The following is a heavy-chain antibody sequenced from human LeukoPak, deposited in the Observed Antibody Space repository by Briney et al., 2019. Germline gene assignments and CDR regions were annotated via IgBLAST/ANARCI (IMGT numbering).Heavy chain of an antibody. Sequence: SETLSLTCTVSGGSISGNSWNWIRQPAGKGLEWIGRIYTSGSTNYNPSLKSRVTMSVDTSKKQFPLRVISVTAADTAVYYCARAATVTYSSNSYYYYYYMDVWGKGTTVTVSS. CDR1: GGSISGNS. CDR2: IYTSGST. D-gene: IGHD6-13*01. J-gene: IGHJ6*03. V-gene: IGHV4-4*07. CDR3: ARAATVTYSSNSYYYYYYMDV.